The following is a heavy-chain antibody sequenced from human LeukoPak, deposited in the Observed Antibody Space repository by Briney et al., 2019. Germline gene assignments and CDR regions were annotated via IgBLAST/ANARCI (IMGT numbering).Heavy chain of an antibody. D-gene: IGHD3-10*01. J-gene: IGHJ4*02. CDR3: ARHSGSGSYNAPLDY. CDR2: IYYSGST. Sequence: SETLSLACTVSGGSISSYYWSWIRQPPGKGLEWIGYIYYSGSTNYNPSLKSRVTISVDTSKNQFSLKLSSVTAADTAVYYCARHSGSGSYNAPLDYWGQGTLVTVSS. V-gene: IGHV4-59*08. CDR1: GGSISSYY.